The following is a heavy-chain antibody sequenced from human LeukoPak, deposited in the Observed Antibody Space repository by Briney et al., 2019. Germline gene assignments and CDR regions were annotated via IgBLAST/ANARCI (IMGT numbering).Heavy chain of an antibody. D-gene: IGHD3-22*01. J-gene: IGHJ4*02. CDR1: GGTFSSYA. V-gene: IGHV1-69*13. Sequence: SVKASCKASGGTFSSYAISWVRQAPGQGLEWMGGIIPIFGTANYAQKFQGRVTITADESTSTAYMELSSLRSEDTAVYYCAREGPVSGYGVSGDDYWGQGTLVTVSS. CDR2: IIPIFGTA. CDR3: AREGPVSGYGVSGDDY.